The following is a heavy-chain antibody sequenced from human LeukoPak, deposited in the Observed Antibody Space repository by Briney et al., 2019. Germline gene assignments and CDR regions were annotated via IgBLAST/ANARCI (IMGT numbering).Heavy chain of an antibody. V-gene: IGHV3-21*01. CDR1: GFTFSGYG. CDR2: ISSSSSYI. J-gene: IGHJ4*02. Sequence: PGGSLRLSCAASGFTFSGYGMNWVRQAPGKGLEWVSSISSSSSYIYYADSVKGRFTISRDNAKNSLYLQMNSLRAEDTAVYYCARALQHYDSSGYSFPQFQDYWGQGTLVTVSS. CDR3: ARALQHYDSSGYSFPQFQDY. D-gene: IGHD3-22*01.